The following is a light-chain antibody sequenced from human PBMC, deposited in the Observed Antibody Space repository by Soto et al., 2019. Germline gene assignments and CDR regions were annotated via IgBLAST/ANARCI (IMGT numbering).Light chain of an antibody. V-gene: IGLV2-14*01. CDR1: SSDVGGYNY. Sequence: QSALTQPASVSGSLGQSITISCTGTSSDVGGYNYVSWYQQHPGKAPKLMIYDVSNRPSGVSNRFSGSKSGNTASLTISGLQAEDAADYYCSSYTSSATFYVFGTGTKLTVL. CDR2: DVS. CDR3: SSYTSSATFYV. J-gene: IGLJ1*01.